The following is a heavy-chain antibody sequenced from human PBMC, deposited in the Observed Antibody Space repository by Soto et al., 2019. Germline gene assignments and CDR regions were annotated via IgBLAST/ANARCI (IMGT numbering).Heavy chain of an antibody. J-gene: IGHJ4*02. V-gene: IGHV2-5*02. CDR1: GFSFSDGAVG. Sequence: QITLKESGPTLVKPTQTLKLTCTFSGFSFSDGAVGVGWFRQSPGKAPEWLAIYYWDEDEWHSPSLRTRLSISYEATGSQIVLSMVDMHPAEKATYFYALGRGRESCWGGDCYYFDVWGQGLQVAAS. CDR3: ALGRGRESCWGGDCYYFDV. D-gene: IGHD2-21*01. CDR2: YYWDEDE.